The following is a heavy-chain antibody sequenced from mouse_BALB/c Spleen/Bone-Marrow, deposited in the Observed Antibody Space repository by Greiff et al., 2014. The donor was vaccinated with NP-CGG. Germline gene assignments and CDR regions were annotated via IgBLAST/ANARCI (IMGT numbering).Heavy chain of an antibody. Sequence: QVQLQQSGAELMKPGASVKISCKATGYTFSSYWIEWIKQRPGHGLEWIGEILPGSVTTNYNRRFKGKATFTADTSSNTAYMQLSSLTSEDSAVYYCARDHFDHWGPGTTLTVSS. V-gene: IGHV1-9*01. J-gene: IGHJ2*01. CDR1: GYTFSSYW. CDR3: ARDHFDH. CDR2: ILPGSVTT.